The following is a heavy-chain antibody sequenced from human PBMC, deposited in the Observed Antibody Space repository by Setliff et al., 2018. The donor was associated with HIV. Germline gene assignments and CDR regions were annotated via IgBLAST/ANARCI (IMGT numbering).Heavy chain of an antibody. CDR1: GGSISSFTHH. CDR2: IYYSGST. CDR3: AKLVTEARGVSWRMDY. J-gene: IGHJ4*02. D-gene: IGHD3-10*01. V-gene: IGHV4-39*01. Sequence: SETLSLTCTVSGGSISSFTHHWGVIRQPPGKGLEWIGSIYYSGSTQYNPSLKSRVTMSVDTSKDQFFLRLNSVTAADTALYYCAKLVTEARGVSWRMDYWGQGTLVTVSS.